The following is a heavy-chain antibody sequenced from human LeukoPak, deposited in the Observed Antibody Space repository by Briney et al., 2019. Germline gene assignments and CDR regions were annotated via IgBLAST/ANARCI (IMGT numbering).Heavy chain of an antibody. V-gene: IGHV4-4*07. Sequence: SETLSLTCTVSGGSISSYYWSWLRQPAGKGLEWIGRIYTSGSTNYNPSLKSRVTMSVDTSKNQFSLKLSSVTAADTAVYYCAREAATIGPYYYYMDVWGKGTTVTVSS. CDR1: GGSISSYY. J-gene: IGHJ6*03. CDR2: IYTSGST. CDR3: AREAATIGPYYYYMDV. D-gene: IGHD6-13*01.